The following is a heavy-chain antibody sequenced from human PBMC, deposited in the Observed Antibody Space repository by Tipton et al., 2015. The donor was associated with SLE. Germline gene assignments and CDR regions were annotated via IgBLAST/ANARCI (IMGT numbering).Heavy chain of an antibody. D-gene: IGHD2-15*01. Sequence: SLRLSCAASGFNFSYYAMHWVRQAPGKGLEYVAAISYSGGRTYYANSLKGRFSISRDNSKNTVYLQMGSLRGDDMGVYFCAKRGYCASGMCVKNFDYWGQGTLVTVSS. CDR2: ISYSGGRT. J-gene: IGHJ4*02. V-gene: IGHV3-64*01. CDR3: AKRGYCASGMCVKNFDY. CDR1: GFNFSYYA.